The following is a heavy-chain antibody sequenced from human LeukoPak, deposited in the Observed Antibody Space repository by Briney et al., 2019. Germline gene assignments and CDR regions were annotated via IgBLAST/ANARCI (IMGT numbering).Heavy chain of an antibody. V-gene: IGHV4-39*01. D-gene: IGHD4-11*01. CDR1: GGSISSSGYY. J-gene: IGHJ5*02. CDR2: IYYSGIT. Sequence: SETLSLTCTVSGGSISSSGYYWGWIRQPPGKGLEWIGSIYYSGITNYNPSLKSRVTISVDTSKNQFSLKLSSVTAADTAVYYCARHMTDYSNRFDPWGQGTLVTVSS. CDR3: ARHMTDYSNRFDP.